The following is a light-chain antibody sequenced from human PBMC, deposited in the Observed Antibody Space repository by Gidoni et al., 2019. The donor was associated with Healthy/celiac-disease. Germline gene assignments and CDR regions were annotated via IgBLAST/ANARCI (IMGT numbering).Light chain of an antibody. CDR2: NAS. J-gene: IGKJ1*01. CDR1: QSISSW. V-gene: IGKV1-5*03. CDR3: QQYNSYSTWT. Sequence: IQMTQSTSPLSASVGDRVTITCRASQSISSWLAWYQQKPGKAPKLLIYNASSLESGVPSRFSGSGSGTEFALTISSLQPDDFATYYCQQYNSYSTWTFGQGTKVEIK.